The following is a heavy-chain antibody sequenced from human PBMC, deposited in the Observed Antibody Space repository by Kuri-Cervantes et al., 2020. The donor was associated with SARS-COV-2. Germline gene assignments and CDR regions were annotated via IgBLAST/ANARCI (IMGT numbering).Heavy chain of an antibody. CDR1: GYTFTSYG. D-gene: IGHD6-6*01. CDR3: AREVAAPRTSGYYGMDV. J-gene: IGHJ6*02. V-gene: IGHV1-18*01. CDR2: ISAYNGNT. Sequence: ASVKVSCKASGYTFTSYGISWVRQAPGQGLEWMGWISAYNGNTNYAQKLQCRVTMTTDTSTSTAYMELRSLRSDDTAVYYCAREVAAPRTSGYYGMDVWGQGTTVTVSS.